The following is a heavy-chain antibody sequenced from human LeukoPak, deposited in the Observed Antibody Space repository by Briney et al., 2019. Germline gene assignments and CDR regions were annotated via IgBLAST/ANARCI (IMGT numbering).Heavy chain of an antibody. CDR3: AKYPPSEYSISPNDAFDI. D-gene: IGHD3-3*02. Sequence: GGSLILSCAASGFTFSGYGMHWVRQAPGKGLEWVAFIRYDGSKKYYAESVKGRFTISRDNSKNTLDLQMNSLRTEDTAVYYCAKYPPSEYSISPNDAFDIWGQGTMVTVSS. CDR1: GFTFSGYG. V-gene: IGHV3-30*02. CDR2: IRYDGSKK. J-gene: IGHJ3*02.